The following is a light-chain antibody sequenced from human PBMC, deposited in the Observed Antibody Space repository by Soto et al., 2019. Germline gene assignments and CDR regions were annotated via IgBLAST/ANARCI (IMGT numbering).Light chain of an antibody. V-gene: IGKV3-15*01. CDR1: QSVSTN. CDR2: GAS. CDR3: QQYNNWPRT. J-gene: IGKJ1*01. Sequence: EIVMTQSPVTLSVSPGERATLSCRASQSVSTNLAWYQQKPGQAPRLLIYGASTRATGIPARFSGSGSGTEFTLTIGSLQSEDFAVYYCQQYNNWPRTFGQGTTVEIK.